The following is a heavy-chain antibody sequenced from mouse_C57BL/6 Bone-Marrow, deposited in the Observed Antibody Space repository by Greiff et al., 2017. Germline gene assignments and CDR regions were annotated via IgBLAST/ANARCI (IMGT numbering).Heavy chain of an antibody. CDR2: INYDGSST. D-gene: IGHD2-5*01. CDR1: GFTFSDYY. Sequence: DVKLVESEGGLVQPGSSMKLSCTASGFTFSDYYMAWVRQVPEKGLEWVANINYDGSSTYYLDSLKSRFIISRDNAKNLLYLQMSSLKSEDTATYYCAREYYSNNYYAMDYWGQETSVTVSS. V-gene: IGHV5-16*01. J-gene: IGHJ4*01. CDR3: AREYYSNNYYAMDY.